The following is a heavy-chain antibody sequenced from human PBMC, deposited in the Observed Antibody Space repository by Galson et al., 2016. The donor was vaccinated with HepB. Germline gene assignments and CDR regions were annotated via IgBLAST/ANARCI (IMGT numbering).Heavy chain of an antibody. J-gene: IGHJ4*02. V-gene: IGHV4-59*01. Sequence: SETLSPTCTVSGGSISTYFWTWIRQPPGKGLEWIGYISYGGATNYNSSLESRVTISVDSSKNQFYLKLTSVTATDTAFYFCARGEGLRPRCNYWGQGVLVTVSS. CDR1: GGSISTYF. CDR3: ARGEGLRPRCNY. CDR2: ISYGGAT.